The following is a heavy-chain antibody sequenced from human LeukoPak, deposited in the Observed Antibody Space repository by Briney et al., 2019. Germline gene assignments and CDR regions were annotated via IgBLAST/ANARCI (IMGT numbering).Heavy chain of an antibody. CDR3: ARDLRGYCSGGSCYDFGY. CDR2: INPNSGGT. CDR1: GYTFTGYY. D-gene: IGHD2-15*01. V-gene: IGHV1-2*02. J-gene: IGHJ4*02. Sequence: ASVKVSCKASGYTFTGYYMHWVRQAPGQGLEWMGWINPNSGGTNYAQKFQGRVTMTRDTSISTAYMELSRLRSDDTAVYYCARDLRGYCSGGSCYDFGYWGQGTLVTVSS.